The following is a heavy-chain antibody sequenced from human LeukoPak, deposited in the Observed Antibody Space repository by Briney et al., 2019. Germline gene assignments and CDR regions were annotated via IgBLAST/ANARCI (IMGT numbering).Heavy chain of an antibody. Sequence: PGGSLRLSCVASGFTFSSYWMSWVRQAPGKGLEWVANVKQDGSEKYYVDSVKGRFTISRDNAKNLLYLQMNGLRVEDTAVYYCARCGIHGYNYGHDAFAIWGQGTMVTVSS. D-gene: IGHD5-18*01. V-gene: IGHV3-7*01. CDR1: GFTFSSYW. J-gene: IGHJ3*02. CDR2: VKQDGSEK. CDR3: ARCGIHGYNYGHDAFAI.